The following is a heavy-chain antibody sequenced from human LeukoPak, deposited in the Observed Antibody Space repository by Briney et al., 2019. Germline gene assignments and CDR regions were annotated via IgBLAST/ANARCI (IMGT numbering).Heavy chain of an antibody. J-gene: IGHJ4*02. CDR3: ARGLGNDGIFDY. D-gene: IGHD1-1*01. CDR2: INPNSGGT. V-gene: IGHV1-2*02. CDR1: GYTFTGYY. Sequence: GASVKVSCKASGYTFTGYYIHWVRQAPGQGPEWMGWINPNSGGTNYAQKFQGRVTMTRDTSISTAYMELSSLRSEDTAVYYCARGLGNDGIFDYWGQGTLVTVSS.